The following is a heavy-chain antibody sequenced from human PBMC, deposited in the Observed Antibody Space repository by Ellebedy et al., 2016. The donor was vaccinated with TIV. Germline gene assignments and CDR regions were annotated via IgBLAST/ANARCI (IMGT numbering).Heavy chain of an antibody. CDR2: IYYSGST. Sequence: SETLSLXXTVSGGSVSSGSYYWSWIRQPPGKGLEWIGYIYYSGSTNYNPSLKSRVTISVDTSKNQFSLKLSSVTAADTAVYYCARATGYYYYYGMDVWGQGTTVTVSS. D-gene: IGHD2-15*01. CDR1: GGSVSSGSYY. V-gene: IGHV4-61*01. CDR3: ARATGYYYYYGMDV. J-gene: IGHJ6*02.